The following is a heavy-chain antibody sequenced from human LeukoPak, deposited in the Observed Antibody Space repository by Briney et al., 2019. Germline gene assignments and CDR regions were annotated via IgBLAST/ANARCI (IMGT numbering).Heavy chain of an antibody. J-gene: IGHJ6*02. CDR1: GFTFSSYG. CDR3: AKEEDYYYGMDV. Sequence: PGGSLRLSCAASGFTFSSYGMHWVRQAPGKGLEWVAVIWYDGSNKYYADSVKGRFTISRDNSKNTQYLQMNSLRAEDTAVYYCAKEEDYYYGMDVWGQGTTVTVSS. CDR2: IWYDGSNK. V-gene: IGHV3-33*06.